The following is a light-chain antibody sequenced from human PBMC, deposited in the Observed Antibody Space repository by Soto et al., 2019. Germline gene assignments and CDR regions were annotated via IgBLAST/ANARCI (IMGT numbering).Light chain of an antibody. Sequence: QSALTQPASVSGSPGQSITISCTGTSSDVGRYNLVSWYQQHPDKAPKLIISQGTKRPSGVSDRFSGSKSGDTASLTISGLQVEDEADYYCCSFAGSTTSVLFGGGTKLTVL. CDR3: CSFAGSTTSVL. CDR1: SSDVGRYNL. J-gene: IGLJ2*01. V-gene: IGLV2-23*01. CDR2: QGT.